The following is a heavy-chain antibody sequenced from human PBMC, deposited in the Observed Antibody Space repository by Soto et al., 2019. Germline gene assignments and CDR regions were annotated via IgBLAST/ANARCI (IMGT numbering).Heavy chain of an antibody. CDR3: AKVTVADAWSGPFDY. D-gene: IGHD6-19*01. J-gene: IGHJ4*02. V-gene: IGHV3-9*01. CDR2: ISWNSGSI. Sequence: GGSLRLSCAASGFTFDDYAMHWVRQAPGKGLEWVSGISWNSGSIGYADSVKGRFTISRDNAKNSLYLQMNSLRAEDTALYYCAKVTVADAWSGPFDYWGQGTLVTVSS. CDR1: GFTFDDYA.